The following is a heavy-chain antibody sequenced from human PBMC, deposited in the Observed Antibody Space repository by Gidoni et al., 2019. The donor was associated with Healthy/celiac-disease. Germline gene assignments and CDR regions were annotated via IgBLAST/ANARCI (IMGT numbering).Heavy chain of an antibody. CDR3: ARDLWACTSCWDDYYYYYGMDV. CDR2: ISSSSSNI. CDR1: GFPFSSYS. D-gene: IGHD2-2*01. J-gene: IGHJ6*02. V-gene: IGHV3-48*02. Sequence: EVQLVESGGGLVQPGGSLSLSCAASGFPFSSYSMNWVRQAPGKGLEWFSYISSSSSNIYYADSVKGRFTISRDNAKNSLYLQMNSLRDEDTAVYYCARDLWACTSCWDDYYYYYGMDVWGQGTTVTVSS.